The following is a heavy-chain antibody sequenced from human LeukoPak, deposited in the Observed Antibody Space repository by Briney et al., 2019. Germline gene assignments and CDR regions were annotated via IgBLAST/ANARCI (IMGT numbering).Heavy chain of an antibody. V-gene: IGHV1-8*01. Sequence: ASVKVSCKASGYTFTSYDINWVRQATGQGLEWMGWMNPNSGNTGYAQKFQGRVTMTRNTSISTAHMELSSLRSEDTAVYYCARGKDDSDYGDYGLEHYYYYGMDVWGQGTTVTVSS. D-gene: IGHD4-17*01. CDR3: ARGKDDSDYGDYGLEHYYYYGMDV. J-gene: IGHJ6*02. CDR1: GYTFTSYD. CDR2: MNPNSGNT.